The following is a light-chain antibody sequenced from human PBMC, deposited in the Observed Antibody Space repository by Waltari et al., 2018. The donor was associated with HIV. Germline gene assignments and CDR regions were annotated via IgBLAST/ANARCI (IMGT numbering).Light chain of an antibody. Sequence: QSVLTQPPSASGAPGQRVSISCSGGNSNIGRYAVSWYQQLPGTAPKLLIYSNTQRPSGVPDRFSCSKSGTSASLAIGGLQSEDEADYYCAAWDDSLSGSVVFGGGTKLTV. CDR1: NSNIGRYA. CDR3: AAWDDSLSGSVV. J-gene: IGLJ2*01. V-gene: IGLV1-44*01. CDR2: SNT.